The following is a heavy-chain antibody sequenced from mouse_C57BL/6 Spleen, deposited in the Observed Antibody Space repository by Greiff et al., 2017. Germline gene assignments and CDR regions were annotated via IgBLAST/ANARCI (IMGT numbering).Heavy chain of an antibody. J-gene: IGHJ3*01. V-gene: IGHV3-6*01. D-gene: IGHD1-1*01. Sequence: VQLQQSGPGLVKPSQSLSLSCSVTGYSITSGYYWNWIRPFAGDQLEWMGYLRDDGSTNYNPSLKNRISLTRDTSKNQLFLQVNAVTTEDTATFYCATENDGSSYAWFAYGGQGTLVTVSA. CDR3: ATENDGSSYAWFAY. CDR1: GYSITSGYY. CDR2: LRDDGST.